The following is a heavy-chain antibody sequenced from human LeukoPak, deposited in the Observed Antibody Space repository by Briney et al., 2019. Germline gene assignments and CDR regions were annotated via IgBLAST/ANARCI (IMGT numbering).Heavy chain of an antibody. CDR2: IWYDGSNK. D-gene: IGHD5-18*01. V-gene: IGHV3-33*03. Sequence: GGSLRLSCAASGFTFSSYSMHWVRQAPGKGLEWVAVIWYDGSNKYYADSVKGRFTISRDNAQNTLYLQMNSLRVEDTAVYYCARGYTYGSIDYWGQGTLVTVSS. CDR3: ARGYTYGSIDY. J-gene: IGHJ4*02. CDR1: GFTFSSYS.